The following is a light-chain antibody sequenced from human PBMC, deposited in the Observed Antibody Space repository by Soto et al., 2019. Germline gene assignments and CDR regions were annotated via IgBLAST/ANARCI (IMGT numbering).Light chain of an antibody. CDR2: GNS. J-gene: IGLJ3*02. Sequence: QSVLTQPPSVSGAPGQSVTISCTESSSNIGAGYDVHWYQQLPGTAPKLLIYGNSNRPSGVPDRFSGYKSGTSASLAITGLQAEDEADYYCQSYDSSLSGWVFGGGTKLTVL. CDR1: SSNIGAGYD. V-gene: IGLV1-40*01. CDR3: QSYDSSLSGWV.